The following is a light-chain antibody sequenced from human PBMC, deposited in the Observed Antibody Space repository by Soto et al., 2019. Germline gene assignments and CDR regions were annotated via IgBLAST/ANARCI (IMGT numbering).Light chain of an antibody. Sequence: EIVLTQSPGTLSLSPGERATLSCRASRSVSSSSLAWYQQKPGQAPRLLIRGASTRATGIPDRFSGSGSGTDFTLIISRLEPEDFVVYFCHHYGTSPPYTFSQGTKLEIK. V-gene: IGKV3-20*01. CDR2: GAS. J-gene: IGKJ2*01. CDR1: RSVSSSS. CDR3: HHYGTSPPYT.